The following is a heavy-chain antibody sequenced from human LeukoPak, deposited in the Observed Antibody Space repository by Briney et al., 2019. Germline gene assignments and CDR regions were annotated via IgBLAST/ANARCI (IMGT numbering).Heavy chain of an antibody. Sequence: GGSLRLSCAASGFTFSSYWMSWVRQAPGKGLEWVANIKQDGSEKYYVDSVKGRFTISRDNAKNSLYLQMNSLRAEDTAVYYCARGEGYYEFCSGYLGRVPYYYYYMDVWGKGTTVTVSS. J-gene: IGHJ6*03. CDR1: GFTFSSYW. D-gene: IGHD3-3*01. CDR2: IKQDGSEK. CDR3: ARGEGYYEFCSGYLGRVPYYYYYMDV. V-gene: IGHV3-7*01.